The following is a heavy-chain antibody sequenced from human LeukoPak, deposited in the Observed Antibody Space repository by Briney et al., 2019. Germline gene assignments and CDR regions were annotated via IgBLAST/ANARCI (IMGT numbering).Heavy chain of an antibody. D-gene: IGHD6-13*01. CDR3: ATVTNRQQRVHYYYYMDV. Sequence: ASVKVSCKVSGYTLTELSMHWVRQAPGKGLEWMGGFDPEDGETIYAQKFQGRVTVTEDTSTDTAYMELSSLRSEDTAVYYCATVTNRQQRVHYYYYMDVWGKGTTVTVSS. CDR2: FDPEDGET. J-gene: IGHJ6*03. V-gene: IGHV1-24*01. CDR1: GYTLTELS.